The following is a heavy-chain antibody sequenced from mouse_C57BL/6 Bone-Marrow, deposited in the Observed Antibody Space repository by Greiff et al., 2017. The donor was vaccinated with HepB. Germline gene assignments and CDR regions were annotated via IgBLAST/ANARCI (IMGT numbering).Heavy chain of an antibody. CDR1: GYSFTSYY. CDR2: IYPGSGNT. D-gene: IGHD1-1*01. J-gene: IGHJ4*01. Sequence: QVQLQQSGPELVKPGASVKISCKASGYSFTSYYIHWVKQRPGQGLEWIGWIYPGSGNTKYNEKFKGKATLTADTSSSTAYMQLSSLTSEDSAVYYCAREKGHYYGSSPYAMDYWGQGTSVTVSS. V-gene: IGHV1-66*01. CDR3: AREKGHYYGSSPYAMDY.